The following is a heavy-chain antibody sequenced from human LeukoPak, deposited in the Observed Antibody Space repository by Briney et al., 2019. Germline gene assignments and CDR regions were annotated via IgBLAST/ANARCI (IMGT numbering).Heavy chain of an antibody. CDR2: ISAYNGNT. V-gene: IGHV1-18*01. J-gene: IGHJ6*03. CDR3: ARGSYYDSSGYPRPYYYYYYMDV. Sequence: ASVKVSCKASGYTFTSYGISWVRQAPGQGLEWMGWISAYNGNTNYAQKLQGRVTMTTDTSTSTAYMELRSLRSDDTAVYYCARGSYYDSSGYPRPYYYYYYMDVWGKGTTVTVPS. CDR1: GYTFTSYG. D-gene: IGHD3-22*01.